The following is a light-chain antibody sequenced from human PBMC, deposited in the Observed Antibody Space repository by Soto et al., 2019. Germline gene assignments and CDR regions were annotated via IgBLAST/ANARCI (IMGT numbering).Light chain of an antibody. Sequence: QSALTQPNSVSGSPGQSITISCTGTRSDVGSYNLVSWYQQHPGKAPKLMIYEGSKRPSGVSNRFSGSKSGNTATLTISGLQAEDAADYYCCSYASIFNYDFGTGTKVTVL. V-gene: IGLV2-23*01. CDR3: CSYASIFNYD. CDR1: RSDVGSYNL. J-gene: IGLJ1*01. CDR2: EGS.